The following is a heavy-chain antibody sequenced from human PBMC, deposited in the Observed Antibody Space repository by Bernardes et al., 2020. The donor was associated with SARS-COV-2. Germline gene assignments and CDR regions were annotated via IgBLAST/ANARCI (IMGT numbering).Heavy chain of an antibody. D-gene: IGHD1-1*01. J-gene: IGHJ4*02. CDR1: GFSFGTFA. CDR2: IIENGADT. Sequence: GRSLRVSCVASGFSFGTFAMSWVRQAPGKGLEWVSGIIENGADTYYADSVKGRFTISRDNPKSTVFLQMNSLRVEDTAIYFCAKDYAIVQRRPMGSTQFDSWGQGIQVTVSS. CDR3: AKDYAIVQRRPMGSTQFDS. V-gene: IGHV3-23*01.